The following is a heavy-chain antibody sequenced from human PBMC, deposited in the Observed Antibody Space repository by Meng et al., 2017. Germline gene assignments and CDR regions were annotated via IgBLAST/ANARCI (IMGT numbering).Heavy chain of an antibody. D-gene: IGHD2-15*01. CDR3: VNYCSGGKCSPNEKTQH. J-gene: IGHJ1*01. V-gene: IGHV4-4*02. CDR2: IFHTGNT. CDR1: GGSFRSGNW. Sequence: QMQLQESGPGLVKPSGTLSLTCAVSGGSFRSGNWWGWVRQPPGKGLEWIGEIFHTGNTNYNPSLQSRVSLSIDKSKSQFSLKMISVTAADTAIYYCVNYCSGGKCSPNEKTQHWGQGTLVTVSS.